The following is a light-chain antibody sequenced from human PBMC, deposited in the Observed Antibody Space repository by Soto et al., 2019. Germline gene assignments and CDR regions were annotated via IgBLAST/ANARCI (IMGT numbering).Light chain of an antibody. CDR3: QQRSNWPGT. Sequence: EIVMTQSPATLSVSPGERATLSCRASQSVSSNLAWYQQKPGQAPRLLIYGASTRATGIPARFSGSGSETEFTLTISSLQSEDFAVYYCQQRSNWPGTFGQGTKVDIK. J-gene: IGKJ1*01. V-gene: IGKV3-15*01. CDR1: QSVSSN. CDR2: GAS.